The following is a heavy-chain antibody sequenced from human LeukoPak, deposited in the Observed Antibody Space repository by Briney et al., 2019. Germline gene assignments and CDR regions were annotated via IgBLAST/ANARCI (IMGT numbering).Heavy chain of an antibody. CDR3: ARNGHYSADY. D-gene: IGHD4-17*01. J-gene: IGHJ4*02. Sequence: PSETLSLTCTVSGDSISIYYWSWIRQPPGKGLEWIGYIYNSGSTNYNPSLKSRVTISVDKSKNQFSLNLSSVTATDTATYFCARNGHYSADYWGQGTLVTVSS. CDR1: GDSISIYY. CDR2: IYNSGST. V-gene: IGHV4-59*12.